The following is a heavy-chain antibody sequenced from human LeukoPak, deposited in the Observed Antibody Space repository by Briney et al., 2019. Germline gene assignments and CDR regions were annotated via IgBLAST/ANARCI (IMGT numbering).Heavy chain of an antibody. Sequence: PGGSLRLSCAASGFTFSSYWMHWVRQAPGKGLVWVSRINSDGSSTIYADSVKGRFTISRDNAQNTLYPQMNSLRVEDTAVYYCARVVGQQLVPSDYWGQGTLVTVSS. J-gene: IGHJ4*02. CDR3: ARVVGQQLVPSDY. V-gene: IGHV3-74*01. D-gene: IGHD6-13*01. CDR1: GFTFSSYW. CDR2: INSDGSST.